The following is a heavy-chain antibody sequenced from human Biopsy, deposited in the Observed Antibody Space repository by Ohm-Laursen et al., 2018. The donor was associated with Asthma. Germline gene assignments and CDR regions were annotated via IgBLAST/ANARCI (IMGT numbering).Heavy chain of an antibody. CDR1: AYTFIGYH. Sequence: ASVKVSCKASAYTFIGYHLHWVRQAPGEGLEWMGRINPNGGATIYAQKFQGRVTMTRDTSTSTAYMELSRLTSDDTAVYYCARVQKSPGDRWFDPWGQGTLVTVSS. V-gene: IGHV1-2*06. CDR3: ARVQKSPGDRWFDP. J-gene: IGHJ5*02. CDR2: INPNGGAT. D-gene: IGHD7-27*01.